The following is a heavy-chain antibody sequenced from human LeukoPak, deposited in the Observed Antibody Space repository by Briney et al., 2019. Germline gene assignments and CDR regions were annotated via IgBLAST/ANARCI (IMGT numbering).Heavy chain of an antibody. CDR2: IKEDGSEK. V-gene: IGHV3-7*01. J-gene: IGHJ4*02. CDR1: GFTFSNYW. Sequence: GGSLRLSCAASGFTFSNYWMTWVRQAPGKGLEWVASIKEDGSEKYYVDSVKGRFTISGDNAKNSLYLQMNRLRAEDTAVYYCARVWDWAYDYWGQGTLVTVSS. D-gene: IGHD3-16*01. CDR3: ARVWDWAYDY.